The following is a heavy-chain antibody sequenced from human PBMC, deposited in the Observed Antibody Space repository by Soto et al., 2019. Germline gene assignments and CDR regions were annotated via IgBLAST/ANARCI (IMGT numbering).Heavy chain of an antibody. CDR2: IYYSGST. Sequence: QVQLQESGPGLVKPSETLSLTCTVSGGSISSYYWSWIRQPPGKGLEWIGYIYYSGSTNYNPSLKSRVTISVDTSNNQLSLNLSSVTAADTAVYYCARRYGYCFDYWGQGTLVTVSS. J-gene: IGHJ4*02. V-gene: IGHV4-59*08. CDR3: ARRYGYCFDY. D-gene: IGHD1-1*01. CDR1: GGSISSYY.